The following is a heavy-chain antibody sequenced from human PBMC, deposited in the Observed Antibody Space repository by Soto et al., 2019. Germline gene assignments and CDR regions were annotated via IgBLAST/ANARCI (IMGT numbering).Heavy chain of an antibody. D-gene: IGHD3-22*01. Sequence: HPGGSLRLSCAASGFTFSSYCMHWVRQAPGKGLEWVANIKQDGSEKYYVDSVKGRFTISRDNAKNSLYLQMNSLRAEDTAVYYCARFYYDSSGYLPSPYYYYYGMDVWGQGTTVTVSS. J-gene: IGHJ6*02. CDR2: IKQDGSEK. CDR1: GFTFSSYC. V-gene: IGHV3-7*04. CDR3: ARFYYDSSGYLPSPYYYYYGMDV.